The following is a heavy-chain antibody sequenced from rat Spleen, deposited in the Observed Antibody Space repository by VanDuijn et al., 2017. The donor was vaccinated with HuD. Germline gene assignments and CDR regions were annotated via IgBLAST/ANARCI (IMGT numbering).Heavy chain of an antibody. J-gene: IGHJ3*01. Sequence: EVQLVESGGGLVQPGRSLKLSCAASGFTFNDYYMAWVRQAPTKGLEWVATINYDGSSTNYRDSVKGRFTISRDNAKSTLYLQMNSLRSEDTATYYCTTENYWFAYWGQGTLVTVSS. D-gene: IGHD1-10*01. CDR1: GFTFNDYY. CDR3: TTENYWFAY. CDR2: INYDGSST. V-gene: IGHV5-20*01.